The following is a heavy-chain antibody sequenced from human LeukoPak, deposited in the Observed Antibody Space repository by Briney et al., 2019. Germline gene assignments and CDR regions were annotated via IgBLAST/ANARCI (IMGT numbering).Heavy chain of an antibody. CDR1: GGSITSGSYY. CDR3: ASLDGASYFDY. J-gene: IGHJ4*02. CDR2: IHYSGST. V-gene: IGHV4-39*01. D-gene: IGHD1-26*01. Sequence: SETLSLTCTVSGGSITSGSYYWGWIRQPPGKGLEWIGSIHYSGSTYYNPSLKSRVTISVHTSKNQFSLKLSSVTAADTAVYYCASLDGASYFDYWGQGTLVTVSS.